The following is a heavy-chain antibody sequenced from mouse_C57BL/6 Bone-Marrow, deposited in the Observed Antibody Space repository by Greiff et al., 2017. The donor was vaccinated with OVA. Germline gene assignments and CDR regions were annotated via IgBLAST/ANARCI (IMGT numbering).Heavy chain of an antibody. J-gene: IGHJ4*01. Sequence: EVQVVESGGDLVKPGGSLKLSCAASGFTFSSYGMSWVRQTPDKRLEWVATISSGGSYTYYPDSVKGRFTISRDNAKNTLYLQMSSLKSEDTAMYYCARHVLGRGYAMDYWGQGTSVTVSS. CDR2: ISSGGSYT. V-gene: IGHV5-6*01. D-gene: IGHD4-1*01. CDR3: ARHVLGRGYAMDY. CDR1: GFTFSSYG.